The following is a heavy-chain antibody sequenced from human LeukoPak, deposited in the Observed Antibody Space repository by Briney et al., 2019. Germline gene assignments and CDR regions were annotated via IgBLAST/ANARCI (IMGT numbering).Heavy chain of an antibody. V-gene: IGHV3-48*01. CDR2: ITSSRSNM. CDR3: TRVVGWVFDY. J-gene: IGHJ4*02. Sequence: GGSLRLSCAASGFTFSSYTMNWVRQAPGKGLEWVSYITSSRSNMSYADSVKGRFTISRDNAKNSLYLQMNSLRAEDTAVYYCTRVVGWVFDYGGQGTLVTLS. CDR1: GFTFSSYT. D-gene: IGHD2-15*01.